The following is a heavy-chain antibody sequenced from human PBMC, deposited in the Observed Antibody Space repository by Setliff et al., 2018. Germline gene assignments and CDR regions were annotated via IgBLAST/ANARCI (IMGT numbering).Heavy chain of an antibody. V-gene: IGHV4-34*01. CDR2: IDHRGNT. D-gene: IGHD2-2*01. CDR3: ARGYCSSSGCFSAGWFDP. J-gene: IGHJ5*02. Sequence: PSETLSLTCAVYDGSFSGYYWSWIREPPGKGLEWIGEIDHRGNTNYNPSLKSRVTIFVDTSKNQFSLKLNSVTAADMAVYYCARGYCSSSGCFSAGWFDPWGQGALVTVSS. CDR1: DGSFSGYY.